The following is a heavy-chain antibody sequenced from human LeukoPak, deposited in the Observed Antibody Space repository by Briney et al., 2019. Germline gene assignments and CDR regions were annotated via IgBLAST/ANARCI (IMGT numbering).Heavy chain of an antibody. D-gene: IGHD5-24*01. CDR3: ARGDGYKSSFDY. Sequence: SQTLFLTCAVSGGSISSGGYSWSWIRQPPGKGLEWIGYIYHSGSTYYNPSLKSRVTISVDGSKNQFSLKLSSVTAADTAVYYCARGDGYKSSFDYWGQGTLVTVSS. CDR2: IYHSGST. CDR1: GGSISSGGYS. V-gene: IGHV4-30-2*01. J-gene: IGHJ4*02.